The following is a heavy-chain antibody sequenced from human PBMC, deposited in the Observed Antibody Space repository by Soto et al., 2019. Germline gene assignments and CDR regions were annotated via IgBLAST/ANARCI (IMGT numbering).Heavy chain of an antibody. CDR3: ARDPFWSASYYFDY. J-gene: IGHJ4*02. CDR2: INHSGST. Sequence: SETLSLTCAVYGGSFSGYYWSWIRQPPGKGLEWIGEINHSGSTNYNPSLKSRVTISVDTSKNQFSLKLSSVTAADTAVYYCARDPFWSASYYFDYWGQGTLVTVSS. CDR1: GGSFSGYY. D-gene: IGHD3-3*01. V-gene: IGHV4-34*01.